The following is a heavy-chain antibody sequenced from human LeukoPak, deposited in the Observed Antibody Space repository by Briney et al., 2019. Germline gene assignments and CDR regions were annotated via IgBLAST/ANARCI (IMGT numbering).Heavy chain of an antibody. J-gene: IGHJ4*02. CDR3: ARDKAGEYFHY. CDR1: GDSVSSNSVA. CDR2: TYYRSKLSN. V-gene: IGHV6-1*01. Sequence: SQTLSLSCALSGDSVSSNSVAWNWIRHSPSRGLEWLGRTYYRSKLSNDYAVSVKGRITINPDTSKNQFSLQLNSVTPEDTAVYYCARDKAGEYFHYWGQGTPVTVSS. D-gene: IGHD1-26*01.